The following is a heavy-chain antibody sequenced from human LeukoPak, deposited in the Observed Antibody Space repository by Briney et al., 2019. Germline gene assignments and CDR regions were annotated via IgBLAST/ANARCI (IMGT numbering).Heavy chain of an antibody. CDR1: GGSFSGYY. CDR3: ARGPFWRGSGWYRYGMDV. CDR2: INHSGST. V-gene: IGHV4-34*01. J-gene: IGHJ6*02. Sequence: ASETLSLTCAVYGGSFSGYYWSWIRQPPGKGLEWIGEINHSGSTNYNPSLKSRVTISVDTSKNQFSLKLSSVTAADTAVYYCARGPFWRGSGWYRYGMDVWGQGTTVTVSS. D-gene: IGHD6-19*01.